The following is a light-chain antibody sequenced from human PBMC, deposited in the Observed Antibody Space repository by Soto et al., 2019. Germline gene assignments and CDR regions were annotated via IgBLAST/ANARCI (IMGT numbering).Light chain of an antibody. Sequence: EIVLTQSPRTLSLSPGERATLSCRASQSVSSSYLAWYQQKPGQAPRLLIYGASIRATGIPDRFSGSGSETDFTLTISRLEPEDFALYYCQQYGSSAPITFGQGTRLEIK. J-gene: IGKJ5*01. CDR2: GAS. V-gene: IGKV3-20*01. CDR1: QSVSSSY. CDR3: QQYGSSAPIT.